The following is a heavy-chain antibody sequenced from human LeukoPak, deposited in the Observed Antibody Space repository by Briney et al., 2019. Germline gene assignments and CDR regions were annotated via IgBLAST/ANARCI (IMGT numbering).Heavy chain of an antibody. D-gene: IGHD1-20*01. CDR3: ARDRRITATKINWFDP. J-gene: IGHJ5*02. CDR2: INPNSGGT. V-gene: IGHV1-2*02. CDR1: GYTFTGCY. Sequence: ASVKVSCKASGYTFTGCYMHWVRQAPGQGLEWMGWINPNSGGTNYAQKFQGRVTMTRDTSISTAYMELSRLRSDDTAVYYCARDRRITATKINWFDPWGQGTLVTVSS.